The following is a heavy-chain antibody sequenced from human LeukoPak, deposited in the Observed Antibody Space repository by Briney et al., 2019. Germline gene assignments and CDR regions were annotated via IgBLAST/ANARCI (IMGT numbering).Heavy chain of an antibody. D-gene: IGHD4-11*01. CDR1: GGSISSDY. J-gene: IGHJ4*02. CDR3: VRGFYSPHY. CDR2: IYYSGRT. Sequence: SETLSLTCTVSGGSISSDYWSWIRQPPGKGLEWIGYIYYSGRTYYNPSLKSRITISVDTSKHQFSLKLSSVTAADTAVYYCVRGFYSPHYWGQGILVSVCS. V-gene: IGHV4-59*01.